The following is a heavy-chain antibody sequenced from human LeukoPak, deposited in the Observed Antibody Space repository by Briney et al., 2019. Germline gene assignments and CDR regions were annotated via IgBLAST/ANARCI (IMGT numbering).Heavy chain of an antibody. CDR2: IYYSGST. V-gene: IGHV4-59*01. CDR1: GGSISSYY. CDR3: ARAGGYCSSTSCSWYYGMDV. D-gene: IGHD2-2*01. J-gene: IGHJ6*02. Sequence: SETLSLTCTVSGGSISSYYWSWIRQPPGKGLEWIGYIYYSGSTNYNPSLKSRVTISVDTSKNQFSLKLSSVTAADTAVYYWARAGGYCSSTSCSWYYGMDVWGQGTTVTVSS.